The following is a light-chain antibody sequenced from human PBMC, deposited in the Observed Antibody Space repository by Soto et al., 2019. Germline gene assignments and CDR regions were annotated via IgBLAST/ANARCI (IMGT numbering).Light chain of an antibody. J-gene: IGLJ2*01. CDR2: GNN. V-gene: IGLV1-40*01. CDR3: QSYDNSLHAYVV. Sequence: QSVLTQPPSVSGAPGQRVTISCTGSSSNIGAGYDVHWYQQLPGTAPKLLIYGNNNRPSGVPDRFSGSKSGTSASLAITGLQAEDEADYYCQSYDNSLHAYVVFGGGTKLTVL. CDR1: SSNIGAGYD.